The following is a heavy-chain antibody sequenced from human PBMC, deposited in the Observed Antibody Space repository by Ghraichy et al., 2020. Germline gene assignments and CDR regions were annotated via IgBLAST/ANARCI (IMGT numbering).Heavy chain of an antibody. J-gene: IGHJ4*02. V-gene: IGHV4-39*01. CDR3: ARLGGFDYGDYLDY. D-gene: IGHD4-17*01. Sequence: SETLSLTCTVSGGSISSSSYYWGWIRQPPGEGLEWIGSIYYSGSTYYNPSLKSRVTISVDTSKNQFSLKLSSVTAADTAVYYCARLGGFDYGDYLDYWGQGTLVTVSS. CDR2: IYYSGST. CDR1: GGSISSSSYY.